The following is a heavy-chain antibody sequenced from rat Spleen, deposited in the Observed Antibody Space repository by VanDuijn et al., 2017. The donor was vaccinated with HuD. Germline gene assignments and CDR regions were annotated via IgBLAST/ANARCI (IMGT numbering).Heavy chain of an antibody. CDR1: GFSLSRYH. V-gene: IGHV2-32*01. Sequence: QVQLKESGPGLVQPSQTLSLTCTVPGFSLSRYHVSWVRQPPGKSLVWMGVVWSDGATSSNAALKSRLSISRDTAKSQVFLKMSSLQTEDTATYYCARAGSAAISLGNWFAYWGQGTLVTVSS. D-gene: IGHD1-2*01. CDR3: ARAGSAAISLGNWFAY. J-gene: IGHJ3*01. CDR2: VWSDGAT.